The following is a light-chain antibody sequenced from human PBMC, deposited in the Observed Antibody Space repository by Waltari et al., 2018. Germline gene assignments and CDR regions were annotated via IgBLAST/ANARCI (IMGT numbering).Light chain of an antibody. J-gene: IGLJ1*01. V-gene: IGLV3-21*02. CDR1: SVGSKS. CDR2: DDT. CDR3: QVWADSSDFV. Sequence: SYVLTQPPSVSVAPGQTARITCGGNSVGSKSVHWYQRKPGQAPVVVVYDDTERPPGIPDRFSGSNSENTATLTINSVEAGDEADYFCQVWADSSDFVFGSGTKVTVL.